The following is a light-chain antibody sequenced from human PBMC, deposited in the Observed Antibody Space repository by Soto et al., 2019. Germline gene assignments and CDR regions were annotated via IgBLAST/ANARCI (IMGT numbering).Light chain of an antibody. CDR2: GAS. CDR1: QSVSSN. V-gene: IGKV3-15*01. Sequence: EIVVTQSAATLSVSPWERATLSCRASQSVSSNLAWYQQKPGQAPRLLLYGASTRATGIPARFSGSGSGTAFTLTISSLQSEEYAVYYGQQYNNWPPITFGQGTRLEIK. CDR3: QQYNNWPPIT. J-gene: IGKJ5*01.